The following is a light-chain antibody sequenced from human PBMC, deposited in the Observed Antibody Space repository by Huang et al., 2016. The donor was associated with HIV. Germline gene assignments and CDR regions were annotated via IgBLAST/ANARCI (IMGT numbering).Light chain of an antibody. Sequence: EIVMTQSPATLSVSPGERATLSCRASQSVSSNLAWYQQKPGQAPRLLIYGASTRATGTPARFSGSGSGTEFTLTISSLQSEDFAVYYCQQYNNWPPLITFGQGTRLEIK. CDR3: QQYNNWPPLIT. V-gene: IGKV3-15*01. CDR2: GAS. CDR1: QSVSSN. J-gene: IGKJ5*01.